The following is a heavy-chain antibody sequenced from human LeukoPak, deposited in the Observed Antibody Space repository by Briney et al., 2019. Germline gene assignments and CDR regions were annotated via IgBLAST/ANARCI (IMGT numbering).Heavy chain of an antibody. D-gene: IGHD2-15*01. CDR3: AKVRLGSGGSYARYFQH. CDR1: GISFNNYG. CDR2: ISNGGHHT. J-gene: IGHJ1*01. Sequence: PGGSLRLSCAASGISFNNYGMSWVRQAPGKGLEWVSSISNGGHHTYYADSVRGRFTISRDNSKNTLYLQMNSLRAEDTAVYYCAKVRLGSGGSYARYFQHWGQGTLVTVSS. V-gene: IGHV3-23*01.